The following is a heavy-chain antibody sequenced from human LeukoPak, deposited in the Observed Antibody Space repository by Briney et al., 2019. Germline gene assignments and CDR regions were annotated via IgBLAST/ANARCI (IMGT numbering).Heavy chain of an antibody. V-gene: IGHV4-39*01. CDR3: ARRADDYNYLDY. D-gene: IGHD5-24*01. CDR2: IYYGGST. Sequence: SETLSLTCTVSGGSISSSSYYWGWIRQPPGKGLEWIGSIYYGGSTHYNPSLKSRVTISVDTSKNQFSLQLNSVTPEDTAVYYCARRADDYNYLDYWGQGTLVTVSS. J-gene: IGHJ4*02. CDR1: GGSISSSSYY.